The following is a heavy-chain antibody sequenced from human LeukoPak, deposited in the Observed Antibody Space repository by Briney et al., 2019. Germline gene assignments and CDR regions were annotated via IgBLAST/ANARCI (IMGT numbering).Heavy chain of an antibody. CDR3: ARRYCSSTSCYWFDP. Sequence: GGSLKISCKGSGYSFTSYWIGWVRQLPGKGLEWMGIIYPGDSDTRYSPSFQGQVTISADKSISTAYLQWSSLKASDTAMYYCARRYCSSTSCYWFDPWGQGTLVTVSS. J-gene: IGHJ5*02. V-gene: IGHV5-51*01. D-gene: IGHD2-2*01. CDR2: IYPGDSDT. CDR1: GYSFTSYW.